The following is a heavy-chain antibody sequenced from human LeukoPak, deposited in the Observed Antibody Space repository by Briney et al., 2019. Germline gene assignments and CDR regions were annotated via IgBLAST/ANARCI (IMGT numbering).Heavy chain of an antibody. J-gene: IGHJ6*03. CDR2: MNPNSGNT. CDR3: ARAVRTYCSSTSCYRKGGSDYYYYMDV. V-gene: IGHV1-8*01. Sequence: GASVKVSRKASGYTFTSYDINWVRQATGQGLEWMGWMNPNSGNTGYAQKFQGRVTMTRNTSISTAYMELSSLRSEDTAVYYCARAVRTYCSSTSCYRKGGSDYYYYMDVWGKGTTVTVSS. CDR1: GYTFTSYD. D-gene: IGHD2-2*01.